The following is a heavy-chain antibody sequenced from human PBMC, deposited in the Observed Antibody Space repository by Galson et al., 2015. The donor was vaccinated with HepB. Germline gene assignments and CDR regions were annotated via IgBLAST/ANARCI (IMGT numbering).Heavy chain of an antibody. J-gene: IGHJ4*02. CDR3: ARDFGYCSSTSCYTVSRSFDY. CDR2: ISSSSSYI. D-gene: IGHD2-2*02. Sequence: SLRLSCAASGFTFSSYSMNWVRQAPGKGLEWVSSISSSSSYIYYADPVKGRFTISRDNAKNSLYLQMNSLRAEDTAVYYCARDFGYCSSTSCYTVSRSFDYWGQGTLVTVSS. CDR1: GFTFSSYS. V-gene: IGHV3-21*01.